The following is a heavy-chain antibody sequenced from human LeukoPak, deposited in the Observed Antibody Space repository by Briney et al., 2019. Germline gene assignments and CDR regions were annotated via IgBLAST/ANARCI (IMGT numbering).Heavy chain of an antibody. CDR3: TTIIRGDIFGYFDF. CDR1: GGSISSYH. J-gene: IGHJ4*02. Sequence: SETLSLTCTFSGGSISSYHWNWIRQTPGKGLEWIGYMYYTGVSNYNPSLKSRVAISVDSSKNQFSLKVTSVTAADTAIYYCTTIIRGDIFGYFDFWGQGALVTVSS. CDR2: MYYTGVS. D-gene: IGHD3-3*01. V-gene: IGHV4-59*01.